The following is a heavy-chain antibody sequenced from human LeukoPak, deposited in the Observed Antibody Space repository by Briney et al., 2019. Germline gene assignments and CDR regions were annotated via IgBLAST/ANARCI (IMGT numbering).Heavy chain of an antibody. V-gene: IGHV4-30-4*01. CDR2: IYYSGST. Sequence: SETLSLTCTVSGGSISSGDYYWTWFAHPPGKALEWIGYIYYSGSTYYNPSLKSRVTISVDTSKNQFSLKLSSVTTADTAVYYCARLSGSYYPDYWGQGTLVTVSS. CDR3: ARLSGSYYPDY. CDR1: GGSISSGDYY. D-gene: IGHD1-26*01. J-gene: IGHJ4*02.